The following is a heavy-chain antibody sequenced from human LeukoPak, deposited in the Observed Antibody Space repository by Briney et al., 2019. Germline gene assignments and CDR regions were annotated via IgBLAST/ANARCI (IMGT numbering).Heavy chain of an antibody. CDR2: IYYSGNT. V-gene: IGHV4-39*07. D-gene: IGHD5-18*01. CDR1: SFTITIIQSD. Sequence: SETLSCKSFVSSFTITIIQSDRQSTRQPPEKSLERLRTIYYSGNTHKNPYLRGRVTLSVDTSKNQYSLRLNSVTAADTAVYFCARDALSGKSYSNDLNWFDSWGRGILVTVSS. J-gene: IGHJ5*01. CDR3: ARDALSGKSYSNDLNWFDS.